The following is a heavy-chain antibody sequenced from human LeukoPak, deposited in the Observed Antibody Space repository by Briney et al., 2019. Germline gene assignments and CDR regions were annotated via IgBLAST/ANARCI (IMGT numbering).Heavy chain of an antibody. J-gene: IGHJ3*02. Sequence: PRRSLSLSCAPSGFTLTSYGMHWVRQAPGEGLEWVAVIWYDGSNKYYADSVKGRFTISRDHSKNTLYLQMNRLRAEATAVYFCARAGGSIVVDGHDAFDIWGQGTMVTVSS. V-gene: IGHV3-33*08. CDR3: ARAGGSIVVDGHDAFDI. CDR2: IWYDGSNK. D-gene: IGHD6-19*01. CDR1: GFTLTSYG.